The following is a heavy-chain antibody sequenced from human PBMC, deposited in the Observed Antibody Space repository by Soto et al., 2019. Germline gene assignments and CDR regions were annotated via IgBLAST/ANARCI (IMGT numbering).Heavy chain of an antibody. D-gene: IGHD1-26*01. CDR2: ISAYNGST. CDR3: ARDRELLALYYYYGMDV. V-gene: IGHV1-18*01. J-gene: IGHJ6*02. Sequence: ASVKVSCKASGYTFTSYGISWVRQAPGQGLEWMGWISAYNGSTNYAQKLQGRVTMTTDTSTSTAYMELRSLRSDDTAVYYCARDRELLALYYYYGMDVWGQGTTVTVSS. CDR1: GYTFTSYG.